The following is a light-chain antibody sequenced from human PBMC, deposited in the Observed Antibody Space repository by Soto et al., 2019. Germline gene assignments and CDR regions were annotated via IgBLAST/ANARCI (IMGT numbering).Light chain of an antibody. J-gene: IGKJ4*01. CDR1: QSISTY. V-gene: IGKV1-39*01. CDR2: SAS. CDR3: QQSYNSLLLT. Sequence: DIQMTQSPSSLSASVGDRVTITCRASQSISTYLNWYQQKPGEAPKLLIYSASNLQTGVPSRFSGSGSGTDFTLTISSLQPEDFATYYCQQSYNSLLLTFGGGTTVE.